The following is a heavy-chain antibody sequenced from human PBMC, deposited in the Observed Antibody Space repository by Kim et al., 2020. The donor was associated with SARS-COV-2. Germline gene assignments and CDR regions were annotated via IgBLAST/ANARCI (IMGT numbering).Heavy chain of an antibody. CDR3: ARDRRVVGATMEWFDP. Sequence: KFQGRVTITADESTSTAYMELSSLRSEDTAVYYCARDRRVVGATMEWFDPWGQGTLVTVSS. J-gene: IGHJ5*02. V-gene: IGHV1-69*01. D-gene: IGHD1-26*01.